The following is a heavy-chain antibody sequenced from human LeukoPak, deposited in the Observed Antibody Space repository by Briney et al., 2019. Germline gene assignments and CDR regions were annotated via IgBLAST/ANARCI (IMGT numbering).Heavy chain of an antibody. CDR3: ASPCCPNKYDYVWGSYRYTFTY. Sequence: SVKVSCKAPGGTFSSYAISWVRQAPGQGLEWMGGIIPIFGTANYAQKFQGRVTITADESTSTAYMELSSLRSEDTAVYYCASPCCPNKYDYVWGSYRYTFTYWGQGTLVTVSS. CDR1: GGTFSSYA. V-gene: IGHV1-69*13. CDR2: IIPIFGTA. J-gene: IGHJ4*02. D-gene: IGHD3-16*02.